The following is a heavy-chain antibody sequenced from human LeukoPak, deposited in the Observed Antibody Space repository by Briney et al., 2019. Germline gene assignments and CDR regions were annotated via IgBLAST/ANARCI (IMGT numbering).Heavy chain of an antibody. V-gene: IGHV3-21*01. Sequence: GGSLRLSCAASGFTFSTYAMHWVRQAPGKGLEWVSSISSSSSYIYYADSVKGRFTISRDNAKNSLYLQVSSLRAEDTAVYYCARPNLYSTSLDAFDIWGQGTMVTVSS. CDR2: ISSSSSYI. CDR3: ARPNLYSTSLDAFDI. CDR1: GFTFSTYA. J-gene: IGHJ3*02. D-gene: IGHD2-8*01.